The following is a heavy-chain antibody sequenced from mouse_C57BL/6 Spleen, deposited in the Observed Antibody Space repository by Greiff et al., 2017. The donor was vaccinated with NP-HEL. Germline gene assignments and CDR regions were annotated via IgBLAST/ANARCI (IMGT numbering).Heavy chain of an antibody. CDR1: GYSITSGYY. CDR3: ARDDYDAYYFDY. V-gene: IGHV3-6*01. Sequence: EVKLMESGPGLVKPSQSLSLTCSVTGYSITSGYYWNWIRQFPGNKLEWMGYISYDGSNNYNPSLKNRIPITRDTSKNQFFLKLNSVTTEDTATYYCARDDYDAYYFDYWGQGTTLTVSS. J-gene: IGHJ2*01. CDR2: ISYDGSN. D-gene: IGHD2-4*01.